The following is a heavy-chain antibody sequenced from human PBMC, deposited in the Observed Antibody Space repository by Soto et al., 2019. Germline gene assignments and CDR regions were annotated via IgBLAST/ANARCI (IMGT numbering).Heavy chain of an antibody. J-gene: IGHJ4*02. D-gene: IGHD3-10*01. CDR3: AREEYYYGSGSFFTG. V-gene: IGHV1-69*04. Sequence: ASVKVSCKASGGTFSSYTISWVRQAPGQGLEWMGRIIPILGIANYAQKFQGRVTITADKSTSTAYMELSSLRSEDTAVYYCAREEYYYGSGSFFTGWGQGTLVTVSS. CDR1: GGTFSSYT. CDR2: IIPILGIA.